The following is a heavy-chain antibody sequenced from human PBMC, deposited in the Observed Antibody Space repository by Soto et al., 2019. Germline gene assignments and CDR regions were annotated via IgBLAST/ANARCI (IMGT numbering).Heavy chain of an antibody. CDR2: IHPRDSET. D-gene: IGHD3-10*01. CDR1: GYSFTNYW. J-gene: IGHJ5*02. Sequence: PGESLKISCRGSGYSFTNYWIAWVRQVPGKGLEWVGIIHPRDSETRLSPSMQGRVTISVDKSISTAYLQWSSLKASDTAMYYCASLGESELFPQNWFDPWGQGTLVTVSS. V-gene: IGHV5-51*01. CDR3: ASLGESELFPQNWFDP.